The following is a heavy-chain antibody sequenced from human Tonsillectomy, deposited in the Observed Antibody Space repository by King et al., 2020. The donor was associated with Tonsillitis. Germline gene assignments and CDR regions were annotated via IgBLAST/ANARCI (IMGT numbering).Heavy chain of an antibody. CDR2: IGTAGDT. V-gene: IGHV3-13*01. Sequence: VQLVESGGGLVQPGGSLRLSCAASGFTFSSYDMHWVRQATGKGLEWVSAIGTAGDTYYPGSVKGRFTISRENAKNSLYLQMNSLRAGETAVYYFARGSGYYYDSSGYYRNDAFYIWGQATMVAVSS. J-gene: IGHJ3*02. CDR1: GFTFSSYD. CDR3: ARGSGYYYDSSGYYRNDAFYI. D-gene: IGHD3-22*01.